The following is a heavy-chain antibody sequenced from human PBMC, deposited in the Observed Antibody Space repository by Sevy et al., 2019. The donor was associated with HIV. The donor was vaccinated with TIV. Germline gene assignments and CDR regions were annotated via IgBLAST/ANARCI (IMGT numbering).Heavy chain of an antibody. Sequence: GGSLRLSCAASGFTFSSYGMHWVRQAPGKGLEWVSSISSSGTTIYYGDSVEGRFTISRDNPKNSLYLQMNSLRAEDTAVYYCARKGGAYDIGFDPWGQGTLVTVSS. CDR2: ISSSGTTI. J-gene: IGHJ5*02. CDR1: GFTFSSYG. V-gene: IGHV3-48*04. D-gene: IGHD3-22*01. CDR3: ARKGGAYDIGFDP.